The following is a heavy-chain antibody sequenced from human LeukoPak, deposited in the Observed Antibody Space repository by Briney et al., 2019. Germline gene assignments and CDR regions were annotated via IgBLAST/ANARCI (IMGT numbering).Heavy chain of an antibody. CDR2: TYYRSKWYY. Sequence: SQTLSLTCAISGDSVSSNSAAWIWIRQSPSRGLEWLGRTYYRSKWYYDSPVSVKSRININPDTSKNQFSLQLKSVTPEDTAVYYCARKSEGAFDIWGQGTMVTVSS. CDR1: GDSVSSNSAA. V-gene: IGHV6-1*01. J-gene: IGHJ3*02. CDR3: ARKSEGAFDI.